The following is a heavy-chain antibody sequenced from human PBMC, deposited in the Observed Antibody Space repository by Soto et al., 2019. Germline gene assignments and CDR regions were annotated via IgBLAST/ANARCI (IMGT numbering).Heavy chain of an antibody. CDR3: GVVVAAVDL. Sequence: QLQLQESGPGLVKPSETLSLTCTVSGGSISSSSYYWGWIRQPQGKGLVGIGSIYYSGSTYYNPSLKSRVTISVDTSKTQFSLKLSSVTAADTAVYYCGVVVAAVDLWGQGKMVPVSS. J-gene: IGHJ3*01. CDR2: IYYSGST. V-gene: IGHV4-39*01. D-gene: IGHD2-15*01. CDR1: GGSISSSSYY.